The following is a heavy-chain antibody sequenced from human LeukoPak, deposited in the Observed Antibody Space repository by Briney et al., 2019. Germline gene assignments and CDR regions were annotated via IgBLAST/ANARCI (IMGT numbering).Heavy chain of an antibody. CDR3: ARQGTFGGVIVMVNWFDP. CDR1: GGSISSSSYY. D-gene: IGHD3-16*02. CDR2: IYYSGST. Sequence: PSETLSLTCTVSGGSISSSSYYWGWIRQPPGKGLEWIGSIYYSGSTYYNPSLKSRVTISVDTSKNQFSLKLSSVTAADTAVYYCARQGTFGGVIVMVNWFDPWGQGTLVTVSS. V-gene: IGHV4-39*01. J-gene: IGHJ5*02.